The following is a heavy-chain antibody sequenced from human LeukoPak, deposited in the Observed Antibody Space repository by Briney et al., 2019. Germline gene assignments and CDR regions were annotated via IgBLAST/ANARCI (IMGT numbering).Heavy chain of an antibody. D-gene: IGHD2-2*03. CDR1: GFTLSNHN. Sequence: GGSLRLSCAASGFTLSNHNMYWVRQAPGKGLEWISFIGESGSHVYYADSMKGRFTMSRDNAKNSLYLQMNSLTAEDTAVYYCARDRGWIRDYWGQGTLVTVSS. V-gene: IGHV3-21*05. CDR3: ARDRGWIRDY. J-gene: IGHJ4*02. CDR2: IGESGSHV.